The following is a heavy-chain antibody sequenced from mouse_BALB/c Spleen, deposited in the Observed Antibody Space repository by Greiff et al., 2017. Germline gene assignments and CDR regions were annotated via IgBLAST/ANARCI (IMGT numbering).Heavy chain of an antibody. CDR3: ARGPYYGPYAMDY. CDR1: GYTFTSYN. V-gene: IGHV1-12*01. CDR2: IYPGNGDT. D-gene: IGHD2-10*01. J-gene: IGHJ4*01. Sequence: LQQPGAELVKPGASVKMSCKASGYTFTSYNMHWVKQTPGQGLEWIGAIYPGNGDTSYNQKFKGKATLTADKSSSTAYMQLSSLTSEDSAVYYCARGPYYGPYAMDYWGQGTSVTVSS.